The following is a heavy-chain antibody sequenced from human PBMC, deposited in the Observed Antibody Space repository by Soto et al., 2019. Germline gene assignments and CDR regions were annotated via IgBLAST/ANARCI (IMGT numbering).Heavy chain of an antibody. J-gene: IGHJ5*02. CDR1: GGSISSGGYY. D-gene: IGHD2-15*01. V-gene: IGHV4-31*03. CDR3: ARVRGRLLRFDP. CDR2: IYYSRST. Sequence: SETLSLTCTVSGGSISSGGYYWSWIRQHPGKGLEWIGYIYYSRSTYYNPSLKSRVTISVDRSKNQFSLKLSSVTAADTAVYYCARVRGRLLRFDPWGQGTLVTXSS.